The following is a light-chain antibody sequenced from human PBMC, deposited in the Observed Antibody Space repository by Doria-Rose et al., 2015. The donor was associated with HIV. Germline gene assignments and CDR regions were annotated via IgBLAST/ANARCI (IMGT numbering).Light chain of an antibody. CDR3: QQYSQWPPYT. V-gene: IGKV3-15*01. Sequence: ATLSVSPGVRATLSCRARQGIGSDLDWYQQKPGQAHRLLIYRASIRATGIPPRFTGGGSGTEFTLTISSLQSEDFAVYFCQQYSQWPPYTFGQGTKLEVK. J-gene: IGKJ2*01. CDR2: RAS. CDR1: QGIGSD.